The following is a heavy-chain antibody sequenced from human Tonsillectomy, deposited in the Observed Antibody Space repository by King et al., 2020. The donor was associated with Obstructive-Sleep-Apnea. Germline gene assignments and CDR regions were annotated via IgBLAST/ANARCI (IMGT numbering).Heavy chain of an antibody. CDR2: IYYSGGT. CDR1: GGSISSGGYY. V-gene: IGHV4-31*03. CDR3: ARELGYCSSTSCPPDYYYGMDV. Sequence: VQLQESGPGLVKPSQTLSLTCTVSGGSISSGGYYWSWIRQHPGKGLEWIGYIYYSGGTYYNPSLKSRVTISVDTSKNQFSLKLSSVTADDTAVYYCARELGYCSSTSCPPDYYYGMDVWGQGTTVTVSS. J-gene: IGHJ6*02. D-gene: IGHD2-2*01.